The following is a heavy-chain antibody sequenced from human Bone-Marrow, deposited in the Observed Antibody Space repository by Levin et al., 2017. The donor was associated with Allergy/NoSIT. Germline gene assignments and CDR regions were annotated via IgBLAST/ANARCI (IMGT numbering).Heavy chain of an antibody. CDR3: ARDSVYSDIWRAPGPRNYYYMDV. CDR2: IYSGGST. J-gene: IGHJ6*03. CDR1: GFTVNGNS. Sequence: HPSETLSLTCAASGFTVNGNSMNWVRQAPGKGLEWVSVIYSGGSTYYADSVKGRFIISRDNSKNTLYLQMTSLRAEDTAVYYCARDSVYSDIWRAPGPRNYYYMDVWGKGTTVTVSS. D-gene: IGHD3-3*01. V-gene: IGHV3-53*01.